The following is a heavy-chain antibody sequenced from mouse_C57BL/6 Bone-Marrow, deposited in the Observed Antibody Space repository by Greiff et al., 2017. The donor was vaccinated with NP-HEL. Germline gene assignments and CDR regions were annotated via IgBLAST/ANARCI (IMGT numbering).Heavy chain of an antibody. V-gene: IGHV1-69*01. CDR3: ARGSTVVATGFDY. CDR2: IDPSDSYT. CDR1: GYTFTSYW. J-gene: IGHJ2*01. D-gene: IGHD1-1*01. Sequence: QVQLQQSGAELVMPGASVKLSCKASGYTFTSYWMHWVKQRPGQGLEWIGEIDPSDSYTNYNQKFKGKSTLTVDKSSSTAYMQLSSLTSEDSAVYYCARGSTVVATGFDYWGQGTTLTVSS.